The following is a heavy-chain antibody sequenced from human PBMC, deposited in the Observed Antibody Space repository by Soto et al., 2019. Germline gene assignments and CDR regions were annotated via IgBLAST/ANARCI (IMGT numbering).Heavy chain of an antibody. Sequence: ASVKVSCKASGGTFSSYAISWVRQAPGQGLEWMGGIIPIFGTANYAQKFQGRVTITADESTSTAYMELSSLRSEDTAVYYCARDSGIAATLKNWFDPWGQGTLVTVSS. D-gene: IGHD6-13*01. V-gene: IGHV1-69*13. CDR3: ARDSGIAATLKNWFDP. CDR2: IIPIFGTA. CDR1: GGTFSSYA. J-gene: IGHJ5*02.